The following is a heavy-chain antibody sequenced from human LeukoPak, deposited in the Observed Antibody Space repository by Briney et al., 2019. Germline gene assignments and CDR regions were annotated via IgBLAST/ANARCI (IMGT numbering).Heavy chain of an antibody. CDR1: GFTFNTYA. Sequence: GRSLRLSCAASGFTFNTYAIHWARQAPGKGLEWVAFISWNADTTYYADSVKGRFTISRDNSRNSLYLQMNSLRAEDTAVYYCAKDADTATIIYWYFDLWGRGTLVTVSS. V-gene: IGHV3-30-3*01. CDR3: AKDADTATIIYWYFDL. D-gene: IGHD5-18*01. J-gene: IGHJ2*01. CDR2: ISWNADTT.